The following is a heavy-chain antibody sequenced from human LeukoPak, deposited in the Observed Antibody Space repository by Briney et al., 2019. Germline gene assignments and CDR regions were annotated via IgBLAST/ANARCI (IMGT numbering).Heavy chain of an antibody. J-gene: IGHJ4*02. CDR2: ISSSSSYI. Sequence: GGSLRFPCAASGFTFSSYSMNWVRQAPGKGLEWVSSISSSSSYIYYADSVKGRFTISRDNAKNSLYLQMNSLRAEDTAVYYCASVTFGGVDNDYWGQGTLVTVSS. CDR1: GFTFSSYS. CDR3: ASVTFGGVDNDY. V-gene: IGHV3-21*01. D-gene: IGHD3-16*01.